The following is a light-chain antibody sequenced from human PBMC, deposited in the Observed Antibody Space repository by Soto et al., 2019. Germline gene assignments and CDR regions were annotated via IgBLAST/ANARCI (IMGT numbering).Light chain of an antibody. Sequence: QSVLTQPPSVSAAPGQKVTISCSGSSSNIGNNYVSWYQHLPGTAPKLLIYDNNKRPSGIPDRFSGSKSGTSATLTISGLQAEDEADYYCCSYAGSSTFVFGTGTKVTVL. J-gene: IGLJ1*01. CDR3: CSYAGSSTFV. CDR1: SSNIGNNY. CDR2: DNN. V-gene: IGLV1-51*01.